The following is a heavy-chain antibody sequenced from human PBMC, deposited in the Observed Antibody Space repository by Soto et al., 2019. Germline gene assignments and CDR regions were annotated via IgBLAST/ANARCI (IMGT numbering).Heavy chain of an antibody. Sequence: QVQLVQSGAEVKKPGASVKVSCKASGYTFTSYDINWVRQATGQGLEWMGWMNPNSGNTGYAQKFQGRVTMTRNTSISTAYMELSSLRSEDTAVYYCARGRRTKTYYYGSGSYRLNHYYYYMDVWGKGTTVTVSS. D-gene: IGHD3-10*01. CDR2: MNPNSGNT. J-gene: IGHJ6*03. V-gene: IGHV1-8*01. CDR3: ARGRRTKTYYYGSGSYRLNHYYYYMDV. CDR1: GYTFTSYD.